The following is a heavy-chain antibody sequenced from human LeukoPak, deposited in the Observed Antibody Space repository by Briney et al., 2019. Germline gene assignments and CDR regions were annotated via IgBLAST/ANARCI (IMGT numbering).Heavy chain of an antibody. V-gene: IGHV4-59*01. CDR3: ARSGRGLATRFDP. D-gene: IGHD1-26*01. J-gene: IGHJ5*02. CDR2: LYHSGST. CDR1: GGSISNYY. Sequence: SETLSLTCTVSGGSISNYYWSWIRQPPGKGLEWIGSLYHSGSTNYNPSLNSRVTILVDTSKNQFSLKLTSVTAADTAVYYCARSGRGLATRFDPWGQGILVTVSS.